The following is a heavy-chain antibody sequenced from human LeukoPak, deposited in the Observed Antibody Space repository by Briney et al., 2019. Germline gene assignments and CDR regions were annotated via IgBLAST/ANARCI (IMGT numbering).Heavy chain of an antibody. CDR3: TAGTGGSDFDY. CDR1: GFTFSNAW. CDR2: IKRKGDDGTI. V-gene: IGHV3-15*01. D-gene: IGHD2-8*02. Sequence: PGGSLRLSCAASGFTFSNAWMSWVRQAPGRGLEWVGRIKRKGDDGTIDYAAPVKGRLSISRDDSKNTLYLQMNSLKSEDTAVYYCTAGTGGSDFDYWGQGTLVRVSS. J-gene: IGHJ4*02.